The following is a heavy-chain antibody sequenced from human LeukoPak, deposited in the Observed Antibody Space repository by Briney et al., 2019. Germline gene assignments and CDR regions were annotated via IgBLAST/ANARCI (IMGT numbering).Heavy chain of an antibody. CDR1: GFTFSSYS. CDR2: ISSSSSYI. V-gene: IGHV3-21*01. J-gene: IGHJ4*02. D-gene: IGHD6-19*01. Sequence: PGGSLRLSCAASGFTFSSYSMNWVRQAPGKGLEWVSSISSSSSYIYYADSVKGRFTISRDNAKNSLYLQMNSLRAEDTAVYYCARERRAVAGTELDYWGQGTLVTVSS. CDR3: ARERRAVAGTELDY.